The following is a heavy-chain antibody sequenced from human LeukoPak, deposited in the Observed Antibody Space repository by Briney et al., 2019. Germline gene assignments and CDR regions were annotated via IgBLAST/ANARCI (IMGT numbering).Heavy chain of an antibody. CDR2: INPNSGGT. Sequence: ASVKVSCKASGYTFTGYYMHWVRQAPGQGLEWMGWINPNSGGTNYAQKFQGRVTMTRDTSISTAYMELSRLRSDDTAVYYCARESLTRDGSGSYVAFDIWGQGTMVTVSS. D-gene: IGHD3-10*01. CDR1: GYTFTGYY. V-gene: IGHV1-2*02. J-gene: IGHJ3*02. CDR3: ARESLTRDGSGSYVAFDI.